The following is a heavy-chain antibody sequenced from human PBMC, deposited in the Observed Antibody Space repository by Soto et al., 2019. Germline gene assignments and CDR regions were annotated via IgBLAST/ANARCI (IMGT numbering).Heavy chain of an antibody. CDR3: ASESAYGGIPSAFES. CDR1: GDTFSSYA. J-gene: IGHJ4*02. CDR2: IIPFFNTS. D-gene: IGHD1-26*01. Sequence: QEQLVQSGAEVKKPGSSVKVSCKASGDTFSSYAISWVRQAPGQGLDWMGEIIPFFNTSNYGQKFKGRVTITADESPSTADLELSSLRSDDTAMYYCASESAYGGIPSAFESWGQGTLVIVSS. V-gene: IGHV1-69*01.